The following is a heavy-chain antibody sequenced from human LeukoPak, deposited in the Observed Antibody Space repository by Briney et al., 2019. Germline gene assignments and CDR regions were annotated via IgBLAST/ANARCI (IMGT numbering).Heavy chain of an antibody. D-gene: IGHD4-11*01. CDR2: IYPGDSDT. J-gene: IGHJ4*02. Sequence: GESLKISCKGSGYSFTSYWIGWVRQMPGKGLEWMGIIYPGDSDTRYSPSFQGQVTISDDKSISTAYLQWSSLKALDTAMYYCARHHTTTVSTIFDYWGQGTLVTVSS. CDR3: ARHHTTTVSTIFDY. CDR1: GYSFTSYW. V-gene: IGHV5-51*01.